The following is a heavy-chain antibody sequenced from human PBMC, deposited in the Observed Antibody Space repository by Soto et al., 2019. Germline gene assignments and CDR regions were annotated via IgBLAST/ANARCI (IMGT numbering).Heavy chain of an antibody. CDR2: IYYSGST. V-gene: IGHV4-31*03. D-gene: IGHD3-16*01. Sequence: SETLSLTCTVSGGSISSGGYFFSWVRQHPAKGLEWIGYIYYSGSTYYNPSLRSRLTISVDTSKNQFSLRLSSVTAADTALYYCARAFWGEVGPSFDYWGQGTLVTVSS. J-gene: IGHJ4*02. CDR1: GGSISSGGYF. CDR3: ARAFWGEVGPSFDY.